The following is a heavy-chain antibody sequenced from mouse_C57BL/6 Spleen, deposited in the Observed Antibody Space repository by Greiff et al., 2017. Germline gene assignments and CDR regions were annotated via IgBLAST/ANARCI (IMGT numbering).Heavy chain of an antibody. CDR1: GYTFTSYW. V-gene: IGHV1-64*01. J-gene: IGHJ2*01. Sequence: QVQLKQPGAELVKPGASVKLSCKASGYTFTSYWMHWVKQRPGQGLEWIGMIHPNSGSTNYNEKFKSKATLTVDKSSSTAYMQLSSLTSEDSAVYYCARKGDDYLYFDYWGQGTTLTVSS. CDR3: ARKGDDYLYFDY. CDR2: IHPNSGST. D-gene: IGHD2-4*01.